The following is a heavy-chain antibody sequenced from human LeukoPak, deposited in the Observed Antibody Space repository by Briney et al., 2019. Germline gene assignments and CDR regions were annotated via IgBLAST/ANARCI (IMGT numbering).Heavy chain of an antibody. Sequence: SETLSLTCTVSGGSISSSSYYWGWIRQPPGKGLEWIGSIYYSGSTYYNPSLKSRVTISVDTSKNQFSLKLTSVTAADTAVYYCARERKSSSWYLDYWGQGTLGTVSS. CDR3: ARERKSSSWYLDY. D-gene: IGHD6-13*01. V-gene: IGHV4-39*07. J-gene: IGHJ4*02. CDR2: IYYSGST. CDR1: GGSISSSSYY.